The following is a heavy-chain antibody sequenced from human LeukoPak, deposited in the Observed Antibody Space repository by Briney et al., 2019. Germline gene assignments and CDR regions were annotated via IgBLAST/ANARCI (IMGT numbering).Heavy chain of an antibody. CDR2: AHYSGEP. V-gene: IGHV4-59*08. D-gene: IGHD6-13*01. Sequence: PSETLSLTCTVSGDSPSSYYWSWIRQPPGQGLEWVAFAHYSGEPNYNPSVKSRATISVDTSKNKISLSLRSVTAADTAFYYCARHPPGIAGFDYWGQGILVTVSS. J-gene: IGHJ4*02. CDR3: ARHPPGIAGFDY. CDR1: GDSPSSYY.